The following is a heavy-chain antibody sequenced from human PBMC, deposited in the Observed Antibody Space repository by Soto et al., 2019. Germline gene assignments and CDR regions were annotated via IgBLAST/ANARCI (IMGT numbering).Heavy chain of an antibody. D-gene: IGHD3-3*01. CDR2: IYSSGNT. J-gene: IGHJ5*02. CDR3: GGGRRFSDWFDH. V-gene: IGHV4-4*07. Sequence: SETLSLTCSVSGGTISGYYWTWIRQPAGKGLEWIGRIYSSGNTKYNPSLQSRVTMSLDTSNNQFSLRRTSVTAADTAVYYCGGGRRFSDWFDHWGQVSLVTVAS. CDR1: GGTISGYY.